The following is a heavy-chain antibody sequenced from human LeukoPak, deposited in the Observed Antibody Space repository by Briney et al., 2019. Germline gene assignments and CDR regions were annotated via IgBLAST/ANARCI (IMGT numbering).Heavy chain of an antibody. J-gene: IGHJ3*02. CDR2: IYYSGST. CDR3: ARTIYDSPDAFDI. CDR1: GGSISSGDYY. Sequence: NPSETLSLTCTVSGGSISSGDYYWSWIRQPPGKSLEWIGYIYYSGSTYYNPSLKSRVTISVDTSKNQSSLKLSSVTAADTAVYYCARTIYDSPDAFDIWGQGTMVTVSS. V-gene: IGHV4-30-4*08. D-gene: IGHD3-3*01.